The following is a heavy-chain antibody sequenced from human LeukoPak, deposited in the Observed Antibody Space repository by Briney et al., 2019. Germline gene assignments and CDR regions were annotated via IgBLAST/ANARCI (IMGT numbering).Heavy chain of an antibody. D-gene: IGHD3-22*01. CDR2: INPNSGGT. Sequence: ASVKVSCKASGYTXTGYFMHWVRQAPGQGLEWMGWINPNSGGTKCAQNFQGRVTMTRETSISTAYMELSRLRSDDTAVYYCARDSAVYDSSGYFLHAFDIWGQGTMVTVSS. V-gene: IGHV1-2*02. CDR1: GYTXTGYF. J-gene: IGHJ3*02. CDR3: ARDSAVYDSSGYFLHAFDI.